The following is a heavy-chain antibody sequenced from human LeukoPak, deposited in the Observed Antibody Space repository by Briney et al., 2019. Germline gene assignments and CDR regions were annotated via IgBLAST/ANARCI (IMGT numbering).Heavy chain of an antibody. Sequence: TGGSLRLSCAVSGFTISRYWMSWVRQAPGKGLEWVANIEQDGSEKYYVDSVKGRFTISRDNAKNSVYLQMNSLRAEDTAIYYCARDYHGDYPYYFDYWGQGTLVTVSS. V-gene: IGHV3-7*03. CDR1: GFTISRYW. CDR3: ARDYHGDYPYYFDY. D-gene: IGHD4-17*01. J-gene: IGHJ4*02. CDR2: IEQDGSEK.